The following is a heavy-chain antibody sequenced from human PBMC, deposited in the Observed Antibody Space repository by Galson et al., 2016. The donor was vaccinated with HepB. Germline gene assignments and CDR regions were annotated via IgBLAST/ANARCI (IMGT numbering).Heavy chain of an antibody. CDR1: GFTFSSYA. D-gene: IGHD3-10*01. CDR3: ARDMANFDY. V-gene: IGHV3-30*04. J-gene: IGHJ4*02. Sequence: SLRLSCAASGFTFSSYAMHWVRQAPGKGLDWVAVISYNGNYTYYADSLKGRLTISRDNSKNTLSLQMNSLRPEDTAVYYCARDMANFDYWGQGTLVTVSS. CDR2: ISYNGNYT.